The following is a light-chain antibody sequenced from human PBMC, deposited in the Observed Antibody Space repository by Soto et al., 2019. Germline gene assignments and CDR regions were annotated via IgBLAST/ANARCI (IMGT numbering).Light chain of an antibody. CDR3: TSSTSDSLYV. V-gene: IGLV2-14*01. CDR1: SSDIGGYNY. J-gene: IGLJ1*01. Sequence: QSVLTQPASVSGSPGQSITISCTGTSSDIGGYNYVSWYQQHPDTAPKLMIYEVSNRPSGVSNRFSGSKSGNTASLTISGLQADDEAEYFCTSSTSDSLYVFGTGTKVTVL. CDR2: EVS.